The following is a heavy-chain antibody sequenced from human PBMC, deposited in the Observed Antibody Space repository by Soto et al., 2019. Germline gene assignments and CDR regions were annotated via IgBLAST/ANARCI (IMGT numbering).Heavy chain of an antibody. Sequence: QVQLVESGGGVVQPGRSLRLSCAASGFTINTYVMHWVRQTPGKGLEWVALIWSDGSDEYYADSVKGRFTITRDNSKNTLYLQMNSLRVEDTALYYCARDSRGSGSNDYWGQGNLVTVSS. CDR2: IWSDGSDE. CDR1: GFTINTYV. V-gene: IGHV3-33*01. D-gene: IGHD3-10*01. J-gene: IGHJ4*02. CDR3: ARDSRGSGSNDY.